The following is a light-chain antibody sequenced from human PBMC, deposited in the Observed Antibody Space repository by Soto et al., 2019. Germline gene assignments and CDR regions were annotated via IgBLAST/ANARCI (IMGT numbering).Light chain of an antibody. J-gene: IGKJ1*01. CDR3: QQYGGSPRT. Sequence: EIALTQSPGTLSLSPGERATLSCRASQSVSSSSLAWYQQKRGQAPRLLILDASSRATGIPDRFSGSGSGTDFTLTISRLEPEDFAVYYCQQYGGSPRTFGQGTKVDIK. CDR1: QSVSSSS. CDR2: DAS. V-gene: IGKV3-20*01.